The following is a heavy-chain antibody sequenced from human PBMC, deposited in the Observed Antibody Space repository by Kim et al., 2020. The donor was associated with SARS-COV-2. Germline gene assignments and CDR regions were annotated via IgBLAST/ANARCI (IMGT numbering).Heavy chain of an antibody. CDR3: ARDRGSGSYYTFDDY. J-gene: IGHJ4*02. Sequence: SVKVSCKASGGTFSSYAISWVRQAPGQGLEWMGGIIPIFGTANYAQKFQGRVTITADESTSTAYMELSSLRSEDTAVYYCARDRGSGSYYTFDDYWGQGTLVTVSS. CDR2: IIPIFGTA. D-gene: IGHD3-10*01. CDR1: GGTFSSYA. V-gene: IGHV1-69*13.